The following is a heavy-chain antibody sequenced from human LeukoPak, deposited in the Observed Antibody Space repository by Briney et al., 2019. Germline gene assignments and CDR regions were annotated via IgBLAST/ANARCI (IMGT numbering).Heavy chain of an antibody. Sequence: PSETLSLTCTVSGYSISSGYYWGWIRQPPGKGLEWIGSIYHSGSTYYNPSLKSRVTISADTSKNQFSLQLRSVTAADTAVYYCVIGVGWQPDYWGQGALVTVSS. CDR1: GYSISSGYY. J-gene: IGHJ4*02. CDR3: VIGVGWQPDY. CDR2: IYHSGST. V-gene: IGHV4-38-2*02. D-gene: IGHD2-15*01.